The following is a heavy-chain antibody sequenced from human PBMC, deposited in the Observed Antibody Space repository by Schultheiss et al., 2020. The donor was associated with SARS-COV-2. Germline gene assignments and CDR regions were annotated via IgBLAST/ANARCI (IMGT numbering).Heavy chain of an antibody. CDR1: GFTFSSYG. Sequence: GGSLRLSCAASGFTFSSYGMHWVRQAPGKGLEWVSSISSSSSYIYYADSVKGQFTISRDNAKNSLYLQMNSLRAEDTAVYYSARSKAVAGSDYWGQGTLVTVSS. CDR2: ISSSSSYI. J-gene: IGHJ4*02. D-gene: IGHD6-19*01. V-gene: IGHV3-21*01. CDR3: ARSKAVAGSDY.